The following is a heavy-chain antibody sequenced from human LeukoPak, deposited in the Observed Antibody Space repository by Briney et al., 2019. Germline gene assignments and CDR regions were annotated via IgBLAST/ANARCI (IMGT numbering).Heavy chain of an antibody. CDR1: GFTFRSYW. CDR3: ARGPTMVRGIYYGLDV. J-gene: IGHJ6*02. V-gene: IGHV3-74*01. CDR2: INSDGSST. D-gene: IGHD3-10*01. Sequence: GGALRLSCAASGFTFRSYWMHWVRQAPGKGLVWVSRINSDGSSTSYADSVKGRFTISRDNAKNTLYLQMNSLRAEDTAVYYCARGPTMVRGIYYGLDVWGQGTTVTVSS.